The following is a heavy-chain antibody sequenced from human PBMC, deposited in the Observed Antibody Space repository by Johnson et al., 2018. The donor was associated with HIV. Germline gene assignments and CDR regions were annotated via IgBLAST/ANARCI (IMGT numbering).Heavy chain of an antibody. CDR1: GFTSSNYG. CDR3: AETPGIAAAGTGYAFDI. J-gene: IGHJ3*02. D-gene: IGHD6-13*01. V-gene: IGHV3-33*01. Sequence: QVPLVESGGGVLPPGRSLRLSCVASGFTSSNYGMHWVRQAPGTGLEWVAAVWYDGSHKYYAASVKGRFTISRDNSTNTLYLQMNSLRAEDTAVYYCAETPGIAAAGTGYAFDIWGQGTMVTVSS. CDR2: VWYDGSHK.